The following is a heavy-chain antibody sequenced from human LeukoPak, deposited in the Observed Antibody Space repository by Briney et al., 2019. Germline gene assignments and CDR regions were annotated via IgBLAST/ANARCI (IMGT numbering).Heavy chain of an antibody. V-gene: IGHV4-39*01. J-gene: IGHJ5*02. CDR3: ASSDYYGSDPNWFDP. CDR2: IYYSGST. CDR1: GGSISSSSYY. Sequence: PSETLSLTCTVSGGSISSSSYYWGWIRQPPGKGLEWIGSIYYSGSTYYNPSLKSRVTISVDTSKNQFSLKLSSVTAADTAVYYCASSDYYGSDPNWFDPWGQGTLVTVSS. D-gene: IGHD3-10*01.